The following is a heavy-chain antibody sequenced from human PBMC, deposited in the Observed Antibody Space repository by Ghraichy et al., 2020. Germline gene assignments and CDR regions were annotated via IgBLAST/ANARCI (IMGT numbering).Heavy chain of an antibody. D-gene: IGHD6-25*01. Sequence: GESQNISCAASGFNFRDYYMSWIRQAPGKGLEWVSLISRNGRDTNYADSVRGRFTISRDNAKSALFLQVNTLRAEDTAVYYCVREGKALGKSGFDLWGQGTPVTVSS. V-gene: IGHV3-11*06. CDR1: GFNFRDYY. J-gene: IGHJ5*02. CDR2: ISRNGRDT. CDR3: VREGKALGKSGFDL.